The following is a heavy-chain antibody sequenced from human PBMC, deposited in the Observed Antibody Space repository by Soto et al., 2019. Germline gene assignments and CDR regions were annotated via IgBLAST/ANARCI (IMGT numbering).Heavy chain of an antibody. Sequence: PSETLSLTCAVYGGSINSYYWSWIRQPPGKGLEWIGQINHSGGTTYNPSLSSRVAISVDTSKNQFSLKLNSVTAADTAVYYCARGPSRLLMGDSFAWGQGTLVTVSS. V-gene: IGHV4-34*01. J-gene: IGHJ5*02. CDR1: GGSINSYY. CDR2: INHSGGT. D-gene: IGHD2-8*01. CDR3: ARGPSRLLMGDSFA.